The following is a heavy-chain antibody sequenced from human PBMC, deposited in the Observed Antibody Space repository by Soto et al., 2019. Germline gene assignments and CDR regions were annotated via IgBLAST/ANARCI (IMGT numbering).Heavy chain of an antibody. Sequence: GGSLRLSCAPSGFTFSSYVMHWVRQAPGKGLEWVAVIWYDGSNKYYAGSVKGRFTISGDNSKNTLYLQMNSLRAEDTAVYYCARESSTMTCDYWGQGTLVTVSS. CDR2: IWYDGSNK. CDR1: GFTFSSYV. J-gene: IGHJ4*02. CDR3: ARESSTMTCDY. D-gene: IGHD3-22*01. V-gene: IGHV3-33*01.